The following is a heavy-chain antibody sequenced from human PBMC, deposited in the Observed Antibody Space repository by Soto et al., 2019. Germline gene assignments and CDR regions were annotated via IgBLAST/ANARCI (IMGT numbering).Heavy chain of an antibody. CDR2: ISGGGTTT. CDR1: GYTLTNYA. CDR3: AKDLFLQGSFGLGNYYALDQ. D-gene: IGHD3-10*01. V-gene: IGHV3-23*01. Sequence: PGGSLRLSGTASGYTLTNYAMNWVRQSPGRGLEWVSSISGGGTTTYYADFVQGRFTVSRDNSKDTLYLLMTSLGADDTAVYYCAKDLFLQGSFGLGNYYALDQWGQGTLVTVSS. J-gene: IGHJ4*02.